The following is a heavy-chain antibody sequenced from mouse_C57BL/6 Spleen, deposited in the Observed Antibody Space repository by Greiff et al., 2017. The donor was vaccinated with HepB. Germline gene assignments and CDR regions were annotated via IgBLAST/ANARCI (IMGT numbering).Heavy chain of an antibody. V-gene: IGHV1-26*01. CDR1: GYTFTDYY. D-gene: IGHD1-1*01. J-gene: IGHJ1*03. CDR2: INPNNGGT. Sequence: VQLQQSGPELVKPGASVKISCKASGYTFTDYYMNWVKQSHGKSLEWIGDINPNNGGTSYNQKFKGKATLTVDKSSSTAYMELRSLTSEDSAVYYCVPYYGSSYGYFDVWGTGTTVTVSS. CDR3: VPYYGSSYGYFDV.